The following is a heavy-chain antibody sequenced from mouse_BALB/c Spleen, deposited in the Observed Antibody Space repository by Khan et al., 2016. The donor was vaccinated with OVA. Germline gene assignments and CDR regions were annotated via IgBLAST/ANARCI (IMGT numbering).Heavy chain of an antibody. CDR3: VRDGAYHRNDGWFAY. CDR1: GYTFTSYT. CDR2: INPSNGYT. V-gene: IGHV1-4*01. D-gene: IGHD2-14*01. Sequence: QVQLKESGAELARPGASVKMSCKASGYTFTSYTIHWIKKRPGQGLEWIGYINPSNGYTNYNQKFKDQATLTTDKSSTTAYLQLSSLTADDSAVYNCVRDGAYHRNDGWFAYWGQGTLVTVSA. J-gene: IGHJ3*01.